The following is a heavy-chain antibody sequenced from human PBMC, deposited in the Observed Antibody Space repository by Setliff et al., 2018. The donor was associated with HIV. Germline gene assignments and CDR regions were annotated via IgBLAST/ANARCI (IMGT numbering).Heavy chain of an antibody. CDR2: AYYSGSS. D-gene: IGHD2-21*02. V-gene: IGHV4-39*07. J-gene: IGHJ6*02. CDR3: ARGVAVTAIHAYYYGLDV. Sequence: PSETLSLTCTVSGGSISTNYYWGWIRQPPGKGLEWIGSAYYSGSSYYSPSLRSRVTISVDTSKNQFSLRLSSVTAADTAVYYCARGVAVTAIHAYYYGLDVWGQGTTVTVSS. CDR1: GGSISTNYY.